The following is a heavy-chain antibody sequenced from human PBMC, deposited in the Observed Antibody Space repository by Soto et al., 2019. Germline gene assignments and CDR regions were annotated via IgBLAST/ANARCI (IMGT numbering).Heavy chain of an antibody. V-gene: IGHV1-69*06. CDR1: GGTLSSYA. Sequence: SVQVSCKASGGTLSSYAISWVRQAPGQGLEWMGGIIPIFGTANYAQKFQGRVTITADNSTSTAYMELSSLRSEDTAVYYCARDSVGATSLDYWGQGTLVTVSS. J-gene: IGHJ4*02. D-gene: IGHD1-26*01. CDR3: ARDSVGATSLDY. CDR2: IIPIFGTA.